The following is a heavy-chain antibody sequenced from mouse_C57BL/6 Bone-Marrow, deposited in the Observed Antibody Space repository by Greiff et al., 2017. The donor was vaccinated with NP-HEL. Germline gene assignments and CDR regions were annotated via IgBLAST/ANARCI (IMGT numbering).Heavy chain of an antibody. Sequence: QVQLQQPGAELVKPGASVKLSCKASGYTFTSYWMHWVKPRPGQGLEWIGMIHPNSGSTTYNEKFKGKATLPVDKSSGTAYMQLSSLTSEDAAVYFCVGGWFAYWGQGTLVTVSA. CDR3: VGGWFAY. V-gene: IGHV1-64*01. CDR2: IHPNSGST. J-gene: IGHJ3*01. CDR1: GYTFTSYW.